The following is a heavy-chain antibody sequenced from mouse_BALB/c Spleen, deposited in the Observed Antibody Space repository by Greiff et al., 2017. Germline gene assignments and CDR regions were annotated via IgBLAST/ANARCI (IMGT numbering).Heavy chain of an antibody. J-gene: IGHJ2*01. CDR3: SRWGITTADY. CDR2: INPSNGRT. CDR1: GYTFTSYW. V-gene: IGHV1S81*02. Sequence: VQLQQPGAELVRPGASVKLSCKASGYTFTSYWMNWVKQRPGQGLEWIGEINPSNGRTNYNEKFKSKATLTVDKSSSTAYMQLSSLTSEDSAVYYCSRWGITTADYWGQGTTLTVSS. D-gene: IGHD1-2*01.